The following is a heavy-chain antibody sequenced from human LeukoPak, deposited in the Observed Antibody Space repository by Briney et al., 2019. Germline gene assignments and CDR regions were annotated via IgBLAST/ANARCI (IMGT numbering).Heavy chain of an antibody. J-gene: IGHJ4*02. CDR2: IGSDGST. CDR3: ARDYGGDAGLDS. Sequence: GGSLRLSCAASGFSFSVHAMSWVRQAPGKGLEWVSGIGSDGSTHYADSVKGQFTISRDNSKNTLYLQMNSLRAEDTAVYYCARDYGGDAGLDSWGQGTLVTVSS. V-gene: IGHV3-23*01. CDR1: GFSFSVHA. D-gene: IGHD4-23*01.